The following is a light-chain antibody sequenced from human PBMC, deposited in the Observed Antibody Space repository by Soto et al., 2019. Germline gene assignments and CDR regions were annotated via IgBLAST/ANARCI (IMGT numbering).Light chain of an antibody. J-gene: IGLJ1*01. CDR3: SSYTTSNTRQIV. CDR1: SSDVGGYNY. V-gene: IGLV2-14*01. Sequence: SALTQPASVSGSPGQSITISCTGTSSDVGGYNYVSWYQQHPGKAPKFMIYDVSNRPSGVSNRFSGSKSGNTASLTISGLRAEDEADYYCSSYTTSNTRQIVFGTGTKVTVL. CDR2: DVS.